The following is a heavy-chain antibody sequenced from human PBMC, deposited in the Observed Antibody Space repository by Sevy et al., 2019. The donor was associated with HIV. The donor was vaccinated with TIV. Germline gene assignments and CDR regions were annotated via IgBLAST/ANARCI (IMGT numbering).Heavy chain of an antibody. V-gene: IGHV3-23*01. J-gene: IGHJ5*02. CDR1: GFTFSSYA. CDR3: AKEGTTMVRGVIIKPDNWFDP. CDR2: ISGSGGST. D-gene: IGHD3-10*01. Sequence: GGSLRLSCAASGFTFSSYAMSWVRQAPGKELEWVSAISGSGGSTYYADSVKGRFTISRDNSKNTLYLQMNSLRAEDTAVYYCAKEGTTMVRGVIIKPDNWFDPWGQGTLVTVSS.